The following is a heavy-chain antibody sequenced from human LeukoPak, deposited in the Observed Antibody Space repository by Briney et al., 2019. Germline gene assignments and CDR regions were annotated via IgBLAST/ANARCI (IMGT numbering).Heavy chain of an antibody. CDR2: INAGNGNT. J-gene: IGHJ4*02. Sequence: ASVKVSCKASGGTFSSYAISWVRQAPGQRLEWMGWINAGNGNTKYSQKFQGRVTITRDTSASTAYMELSSLRSEDTAVYYCARSVAGTSAFDYWGQGTLVTVSS. V-gene: IGHV1-3*01. CDR1: GGTFSSYA. D-gene: IGHD6-19*01. CDR3: ARSVAGTSAFDY.